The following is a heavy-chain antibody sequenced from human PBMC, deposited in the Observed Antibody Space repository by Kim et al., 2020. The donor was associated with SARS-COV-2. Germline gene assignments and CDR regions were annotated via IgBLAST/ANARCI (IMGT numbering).Heavy chain of an antibody. J-gene: IGHJ4*01. V-gene: IGHV3-30-3*01. CDR1: GFTFSSYA. Sequence: GGSLRLSCAASGFTFSSYALHWVRQAPGKGLEWAAVILYDGSNKYYADSVKGRFTISRDNSKNTLYLQMNSLRAEDTAVYYCARVDYDYIWGTYTVDYWG. CDR2: ILYDGSNK. D-gene: IGHD3-16*01. CDR3: ARVDYDYIWGTYTVDY.